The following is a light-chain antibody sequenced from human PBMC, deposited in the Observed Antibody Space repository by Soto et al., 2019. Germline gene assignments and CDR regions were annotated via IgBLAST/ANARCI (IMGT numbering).Light chain of an antibody. V-gene: IGKV1-39*02. CDR2: AAS. CDR1: QSISSY. CDR3: QEYDVVPLT. J-gene: IGKJ4*01. Sequence: DIQMTQSPSSLSASVGDRVTITCRASQSISSYLNWYQQKPGKAPKLLIYAASSLQSGVPSRFSGSGSGTDFTLTITALQPEDVATYYCQEYDVVPLTFGGGTKVDIK.